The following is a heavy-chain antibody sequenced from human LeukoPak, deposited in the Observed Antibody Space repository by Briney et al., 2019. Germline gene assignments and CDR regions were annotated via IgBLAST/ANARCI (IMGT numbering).Heavy chain of an antibody. D-gene: IGHD6-19*01. Sequence: SETLSLTCTVSGGSISSSSYYWGWIRQPPGKGLEWIASISYSGSTFYNPSLKSRITLSVDTSKNQLSLKLSSVTAADTAVYYCARRGQWLVQSAFDIWGQGTMVTVSS. CDR3: ARRGQWLVQSAFDI. V-gene: IGHV4-39*01. CDR1: GGSISSSSYY. J-gene: IGHJ3*02. CDR2: ISYSGST.